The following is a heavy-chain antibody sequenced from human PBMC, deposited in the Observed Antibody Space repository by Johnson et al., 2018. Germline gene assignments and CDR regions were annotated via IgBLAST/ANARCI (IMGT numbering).Heavy chain of an antibody. CDR1: GGTFSSYA. D-gene: IGHD2-2*01. V-gene: IGHV1-69*01. CDR2: IIPILGTA. CDR3: SREGRDIVVVPAAKNPHYYGMDV. J-gene: IGHJ6*02. Sequence: QVQLVQSGAEVKKPGSSVKVSCKASGGTFSSYAISWVRQAPGQGLEWMGGIIPILGTANYAQKFQGRVTITADESTSTAYMELSSLGSEDTAVYYCSREGRDIVVVPAAKNPHYYGMDVWGQGTTVTVSS.